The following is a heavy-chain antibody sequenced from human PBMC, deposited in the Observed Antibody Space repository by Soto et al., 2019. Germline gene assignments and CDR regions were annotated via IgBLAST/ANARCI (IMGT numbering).Heavy chain of an antibody. J-gene: IGHJ3*01. D-gene: IGHD1-1*01. Sequence: PGGSLRLSCAASGFTFSSYSMNWVRQAPGKGLEWVSSISSSSSYIYYADSVKGRFTTSSDSSKTTVYPQMNDLRPDDTAVYYCATWHEREHAYDVWGQGTTVTVS. CDR3: ATWHEREHAYDV. CDR1: GFTFSSYS. V-gene: IGHV3-21*04. CDR2: ISSSSSYI.